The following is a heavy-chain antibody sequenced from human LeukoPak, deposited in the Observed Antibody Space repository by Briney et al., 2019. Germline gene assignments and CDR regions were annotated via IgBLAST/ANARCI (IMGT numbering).Heavy chain of an antibody. CDR3: AREIVVAHDAFDI. V-gene: IGHV3-7*01. Sequence: GGSLRLSCVASGFTFSSYWMSWVRQAPGKGLECVADIKQDGSEKYYVDSVKGRFTISRDNAKNSLYLQMNSLRAEDTAVYYCAREIVVAHDAFDIWGQGTMVTVSS. CDR2: IKQDGSEK. J-gene: IGHJ3*02. D-gene: IGHD3-22*01. CDR1: GFTFSSYW.